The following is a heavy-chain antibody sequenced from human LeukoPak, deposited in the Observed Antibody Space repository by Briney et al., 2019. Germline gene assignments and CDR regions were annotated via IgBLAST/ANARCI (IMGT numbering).Heavy chain of an antibody. D-gene: IGHD5-12*01. CDR3: ARGGVWLRFSFDY. Sequence: SETLSLTCTVSSGSISTSNYYWGWVRQPPGKGLEWIGETNHSGSTNYNPSLKSRVTISVDTSKNQFSLKLSSVTAADTAVYYCARGGVWLRFSFDYWGQGTLVTVSS. V-gene: IGHV4-39*07. CDR2: TNHSGST. J-gene: IGHJ4*02. CDR1: SGSISTSNYY.